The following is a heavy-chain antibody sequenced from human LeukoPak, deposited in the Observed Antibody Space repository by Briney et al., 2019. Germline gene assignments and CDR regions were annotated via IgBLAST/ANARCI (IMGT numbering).Heavy chain of an antibody. Sequence: ASVKVSCKASGYTFSSYGISWVRQAPGQGLEWMGWISGFRGNTNYAQNLRGRVTMTTDTSTTTAYMGLRSLNSDDTAVYYCARDFLSYDGTENHYEDTFDIWGQGSMVTVSS. D-gene: IGHD3-22*01. CDR3: ARDFLSYDGTENHYEDTFDI. CDR2: ISGFRGNT. CDR1: GYTFSSYG. J-gene: IGHJ3*02. V-gene: IGHV1-18*01.